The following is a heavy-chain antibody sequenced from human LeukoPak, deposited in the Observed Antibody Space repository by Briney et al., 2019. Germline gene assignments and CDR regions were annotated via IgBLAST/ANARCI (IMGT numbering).Heavy chain of an antibody. CDR2: INHSGST. D-gene: IGHD6-13*01. CDR1: GGSFSGYY. V-gene: IGHV4-34*01. J-gene: IGHJ6*02. CDR3: ARAPTGIAAAGTGIYYYYGMDV. Sequence: QSSETLSLTCAVYGGSFSGYYWSWIRQPPGKGLEWIGEINHSGSTNYNPSLKSRVTISVDTSKNQFSLKLSSVTAADTAVYYCARAPTGIAAAGTGIYYYYGMDVWGQGTTVTVSS.